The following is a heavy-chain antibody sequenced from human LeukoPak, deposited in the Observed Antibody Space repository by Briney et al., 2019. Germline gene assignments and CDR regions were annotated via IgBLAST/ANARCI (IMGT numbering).Heavy chain of an antibody. D-gene: IGHD4-17*01. Sequence: GGSLRLSCAASGFTFSSYGMHWVRQAPGKGLEWVAFIRYDGSNKYYADSVKGRFTISRDNSKNTLYLQMNGLRAEDTAVYYCAKDLVDYGDYSAVDYWGQGTLVTVSS. V-gene: IGHV3-30*02. J-gene: IGHJ4*02. CDR1: GFTFSSYG. CDR2: IRYDGSNK. CDR3: AKDLVDYGDYSAVDY.